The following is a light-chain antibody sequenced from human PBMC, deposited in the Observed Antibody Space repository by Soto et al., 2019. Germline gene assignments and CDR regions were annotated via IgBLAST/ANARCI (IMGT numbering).Light chain of an antibody. CDR2: SAS. J-gene: IGKJ5*01. Sequence: EIGLTQSPATLSVSPGERATLSCRASQSISSLLAWYQQKPGQAPRLLIYSASTRATGIPARFSGSGSGADFTLTISSLQPDDFATYYCQQYNSYSSITFGQGTRLEIK. CDR1: QSISSL. CDR3: QQYNSYSSIT. V-gene: IGKV3-15*01.